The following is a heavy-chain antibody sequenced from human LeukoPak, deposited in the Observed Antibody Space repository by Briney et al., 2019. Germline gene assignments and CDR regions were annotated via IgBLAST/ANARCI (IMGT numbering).Heavy chain of an antibody. J-gene: IGHJ4*02. V-gene: IGHV3-23*01. CDR2: VSGSGTNT. CDR3: AREEGCSGGSCYYASYFDY. D-gene: IGHD2-15*01. Sequence: PGGSLRLSCAASGFTFTNYAMAWVRQAPGKGLEWVSSVSGSGTNTYYADSVKGRFTISRDTSKNILYLQMDSLRAEDTAVYYCAREEGCSGGSCYYASYFDYWGQGTLVTVSS. CDR1: GFTFTNYA.